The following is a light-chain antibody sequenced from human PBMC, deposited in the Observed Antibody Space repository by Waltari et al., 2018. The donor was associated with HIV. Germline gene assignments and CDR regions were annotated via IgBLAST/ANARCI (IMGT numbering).Light chain of an antibody. CDR3: CSYTGSSTRRPYV. CDR2: EGS. V-gene: IGLV2-23*01. CDR1: SSDVGSYNL. J-gene: IGLJ1*01. Sequence: QSALTQPASVSGSPGQSITISCTGTSSDVGSYNLFSWYPQHPGKAPKVMIYEGSKRPSGVSNRFSGSKSGNTASLTISGLQAEDEADYYCCSYTGSSTRRPYVFGTGTKVTVL.